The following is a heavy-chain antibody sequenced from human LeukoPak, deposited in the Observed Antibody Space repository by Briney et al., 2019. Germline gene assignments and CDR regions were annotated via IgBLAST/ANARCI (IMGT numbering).Heavy chain of an antibody. CDR1: GFTFSSYG. D-gene: IGHD5-18*01. V-gene: IGHV3-30*19. J-gene: IGHJ4*02. CDR2: ISYDGSNK. Sequence: GGSLTLSCEASGFTFSSYGMHWVRQAPGKGLEWVAVISYDGSNKYYADSVKGRFTISRDNSKNTLYLQMNSLRAEDTAVYYCARDTYSYGSFDYWGQGTLVTVSS. CDR3: ARDTYSYGSFDY.